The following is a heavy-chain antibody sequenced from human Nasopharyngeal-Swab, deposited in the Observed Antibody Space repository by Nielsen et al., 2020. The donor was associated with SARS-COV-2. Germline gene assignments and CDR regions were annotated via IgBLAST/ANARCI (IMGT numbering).Heavy chain of an antibody. CDR3: ARGGRITIFGVVIKGLYFDY. D-gene: IGHD3-3*01. CDR1: GGSFSGFY. Sequence: SETLSLTCAVYGGSFSGFYLNWIRQPPGKGLEWIGGINHSGSTNYNPSLKSRVTISVDTSKNQFSLKLSSVTAADTAVYYCARGGRITIFGVVIKGLYFDYWGQGTLVTVSS. J-gene: IGHJ4*02. V-gene: IGHV4-34*01. CDR2: INHSGST.